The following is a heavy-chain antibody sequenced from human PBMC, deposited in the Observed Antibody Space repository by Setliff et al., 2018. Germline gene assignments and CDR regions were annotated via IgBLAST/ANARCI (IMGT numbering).Heavy chain of an antibody. Sequence: PGGSLRLSCTTSGFNFYDFALSWVRQAPGKGLEWVSVTYVGGATNYADSVKGRFTISRDNSENTLFLQMTSLRPEDTGVYYCVKVKKPLIRGSGFDYWGRGTLVTVSS. J-gene: IGHJ4*02. D-gene: IGHD3-10*01. CDR3: VKVKKPLIRGSGFDY. CDR2: TYVGGAT. V-gene: IGHV3-66*02. CDR1: GFNFYDFA.